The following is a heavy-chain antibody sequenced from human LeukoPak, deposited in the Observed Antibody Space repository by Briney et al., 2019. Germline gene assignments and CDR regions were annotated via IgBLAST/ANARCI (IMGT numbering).Heavy chain of an antibody. V-gene: IGHV1-2*02. CDR3: ARDQPAFRYNSSWYPANWFDP. J-gene: IGHJ5*02. CDR1: GYTFTGYY. Sequence: ASVKVSCKASGYTFTGYYMHWVRQAPGQGLEWMGWININSGGTNYPQKFQGRVTMTSDTSINTAYMELSSLRSDDTAVYYCARDQPAFRYNSSWYPANWFDPWGQGTLVTVSS. CDR2: ININSGGT. D-gene: IGHD6-13*01.